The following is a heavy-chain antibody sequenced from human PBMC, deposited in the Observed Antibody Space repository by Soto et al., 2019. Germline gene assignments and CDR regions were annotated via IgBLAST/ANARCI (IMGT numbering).Heavy chain of an antibody. D-gene: IGHD5-18*01. CDR1: GGSISSYY. CDR3: ARLNSGGYSRTFDP. V-gene: IGHV4-59*08. Sequence: QVQLQESGPGLVKPSETLSLTCTVSGGSISSYYWSWIRQPPGKGLEWIGYIYYSGSTNYNPSLKSRVTISVDTSKNQFGRKLSSVTAADTAVDYCARLNSGGYSRTFDPWGQGTLVTVSS. CDR2: IYYSGST. J-gene: IGHJ5*02.